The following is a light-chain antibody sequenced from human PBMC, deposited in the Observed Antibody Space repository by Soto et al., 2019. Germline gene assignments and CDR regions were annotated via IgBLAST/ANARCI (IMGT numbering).Light chain of an antibody. CDR1: QGISSH. Sequence: DIQLTQSPSFLSASVGDRVTITCRASQGISSHLAWYQQIPGKGPKLLIYAASTLQSGVPSRFSGSGSGTDFTLAISSLQPEDLAPYYCHQVNGYPNPFGQGTQLEIK. CDR3: HQVNGYPNP. CDR2: AAS. J-gene: IGKJ2*01. V-gene: IGKV1-9*01.